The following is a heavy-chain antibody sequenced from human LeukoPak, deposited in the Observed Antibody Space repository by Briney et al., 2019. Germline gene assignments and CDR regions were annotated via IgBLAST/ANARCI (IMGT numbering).Heavy chain of an antibody. D-gene: IGHD2-15*01. CDR3: ARVVGSKSVDV. CDR1: GFTFSSYW. Sequence: PGGSLRLSCAASGFTFSSYWMHWVRHAPGKGLVWVSRINSDGSSTSYADSVKGRFTISRDNAKNTLYLQMNSLRAEDTAVYYCARVVGSKSVDVWGKGTTVTVSS. V-gene: IGHV3-74*01. J-gene: IGHJ6*04. CDR2: INSDGSST.